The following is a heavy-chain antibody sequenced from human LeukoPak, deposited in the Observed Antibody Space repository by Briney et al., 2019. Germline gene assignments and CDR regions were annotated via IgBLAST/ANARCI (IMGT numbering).Heavy chain of an antibody. CDR3: TRVPGKVDPFDY. CDR1: GFTFDNYR. Sequence: GGSLRLSCEAAGFTFDNYRMGWVRQAPGKGLDWVSVISTSDHRTYYADSVKGRFTISSDKSKNTLYLQMNSLRVDDTAVYYCTRVPGKVDPFDYWGQGTLVTVSS. V-gene: IGHV3-23*01. J-gene: IGHJ4*02. D-gene: IGHD3-10*01. CDR2: ISTSDHRT.